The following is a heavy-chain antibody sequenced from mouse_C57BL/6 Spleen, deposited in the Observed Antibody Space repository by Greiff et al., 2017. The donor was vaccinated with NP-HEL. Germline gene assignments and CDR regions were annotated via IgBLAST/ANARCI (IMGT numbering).Heavy chain of an antibody. CDR1: GFTFSDYY. V-gene: IGHV5-16*01. D-gene: IGHD4-1*01. J-gene: IGHJ3*01. CDR2: INYDGSST. CDR3: ARGTGTFAY. Sequence: EVQLVESEGGLVQPGSSMKLSCTASGFTFSDYYMAWVRQVPEKGLEWVANINYDGSSTYYLDSLKSRFIISRDNAKNILYLQMSSLKSEDTATYYCARGTGTFAYWGQGTLVTVSA.